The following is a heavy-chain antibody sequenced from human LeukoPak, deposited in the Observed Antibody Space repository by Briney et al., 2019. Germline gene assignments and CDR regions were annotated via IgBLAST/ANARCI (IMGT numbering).Heavy chain of an antibody. J-gene: IGHJ5*02. CDR1: CGYISGYF. CDR2: IYTSGST. Sequence: SETLSLTCTVSCGYISGYFWSSIRQPAGKGLEWIGRIYTSGSTTYNPSLKSRVTMSVDMSRNQFSLKLSSVTAADTAVDYCARATSWYVSCFDPWGQGTLVIVS. V-gene: IGHV4-4*07. CDR3: ARATSWYVSCFDP. D-gene: IGHD2-2*01.